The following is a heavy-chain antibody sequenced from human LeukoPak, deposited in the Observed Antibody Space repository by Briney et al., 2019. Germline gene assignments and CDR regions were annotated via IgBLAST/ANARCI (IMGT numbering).Heavy chain of an antibody. D-gene: IGHD3-16*01. CDR3: TRRGVPAYWYFGL. J-gene: IGHJ2*01. V-gene: IGHV1-8*03. CDR2: MNPNTGNA. CDR1: GYTFTTYD. Sequence: GASVKVSCKASGYTFTTYDINWVRQATGQGLEWMVWMNPNTGNAGYAQKFQGRVTITRDTSISTAYMELSGLTSDDTAVYYCTRRGVPAYWYFGLWGRGTLVTVSS.